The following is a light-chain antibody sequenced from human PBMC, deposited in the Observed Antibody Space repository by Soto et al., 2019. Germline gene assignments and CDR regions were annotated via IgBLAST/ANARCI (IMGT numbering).Light chain of an antibody. CDR3: AVWDDSLNGPV. CDR2: SND. CDR1: SSNIGSNT. V-gene: IGLV1-44*01. Sequence: QSAVTQPPSASGTPGQRVTISCSGSSSNIGSNTVNWYQQLPGTAPKLLIYSNDQRPSGVPDRVSGSKSGSSASLAISGLQSDDEADYYCAVWDDSLNGPVFGGGTKVTVL. J-gene: IGLJ2*01.